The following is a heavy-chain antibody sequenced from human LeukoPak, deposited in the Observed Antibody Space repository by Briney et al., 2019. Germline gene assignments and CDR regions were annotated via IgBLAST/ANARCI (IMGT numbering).Heavy chain of an antibody. CDR2: IIPIFGTA. CDR3: ARDNRHYGGNSWYYFDY. J-gene: IGHJ4*02. CDR1: GGTFSSYA. D-gene: IGHD4-23*01. Sequence: SVKVSCKDSGGTFSSYAISWVRQAPGQGLEWMGGIIPIFGTANYAQKFQGRVTITADESTSTAYMELSSLRSEDTAVYYCARDNRHYGGNSWYYFDYWGQGTLVTVSS. V-gene: IGHV1-69*01.